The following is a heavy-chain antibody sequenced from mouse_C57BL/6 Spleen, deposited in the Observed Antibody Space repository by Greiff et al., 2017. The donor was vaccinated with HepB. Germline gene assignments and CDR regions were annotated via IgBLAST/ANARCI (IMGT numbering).Heavy chain of an antibody. CDR2: IYPSDSET. Sequence: QVQLQQPGAELVRPGSSVKLSCKASGYTFTSYWMDWVKQRPGQGLEWIGNIYPSDSETHYNQKFKDKATFTVDKSSSTAYMQLSSLTSEDSAVYYCARIYDGYFDYWGQGTTLTVSS. CDR3: ARIYDGYFDY. CDR1: GYTFTSYW. V-gene: IGHV1-61*01. J-gene: IGHJ2*01. D-gene: IGHD2-3*01.